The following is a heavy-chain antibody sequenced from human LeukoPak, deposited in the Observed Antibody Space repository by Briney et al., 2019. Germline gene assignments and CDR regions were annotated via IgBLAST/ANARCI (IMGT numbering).Heavy chain of an antibody. CDR2: INSDGSST. V-gene: IGHV3-74*01. D-gene: IGHD3-10*01. Sequence: PGGSLRLSCAASGFTFSSYWMHWVRQAPGKGLVWVSRINSDGSSTSYADSMKGRFTISRDNAKNTLCLQMNSLRAEDTAVYYCARDHITMVRGVTSFYYYYYMDVWGKGTTVTVSS. CDR1: GFTFSSYW. CDR3: ARDHITMVRGVTSFYYYYYMDV. J-gene: IGHJ6*03.